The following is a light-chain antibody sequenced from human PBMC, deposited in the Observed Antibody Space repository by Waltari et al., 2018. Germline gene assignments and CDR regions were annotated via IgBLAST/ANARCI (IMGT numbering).Light chain of an antibody. J-gene: IGKJ2*01. V-gene: IGKV1-39*01. CDR1: QGIGTN. Sequence: DIQMTQSPSSLSASVGDTVTITCQASQGIGTNLNWYQQKPGKAPKLLIYRASNFQSEIPSRFSGSGFGTAFTFTIGGLQPEDFATYYCQQGSTYPYTFGQGT. CDR3: QQGSTYPYT. CDR2: RAS.